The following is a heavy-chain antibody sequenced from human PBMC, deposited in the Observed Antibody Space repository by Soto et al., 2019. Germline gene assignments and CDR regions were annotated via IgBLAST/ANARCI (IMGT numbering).Heavy chain of an antibody. CDR1: GGSISSYY. CDR2: IYYSGST. V-gene: IGHV4-59*08. D-gene: IGHD2-2*01. Sequence: SETLSLTCTFSGGSISSYYWSWIRQPPGKGLEWIGYIYYSGSTNYNPSLKSRVTISVDTSKNQFSLKLSSVTAADTAVYYCARRDIVVVPAAVRGYYDFWSGSAPSDAFDIWGQGTMVTVSS. J-gene: IGHJ3*02. CDR3: ARRDIVVVPAAVRGYYDFWSGSAPSDAFDI.